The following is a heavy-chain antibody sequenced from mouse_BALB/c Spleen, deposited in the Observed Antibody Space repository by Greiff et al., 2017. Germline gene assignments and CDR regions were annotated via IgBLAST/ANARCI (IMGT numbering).Heavy chain of an antibody. Sequence: VQLQESGPGLVAPSQSLSITCTVSGFSLTGYGVNWVRQPPGKGLEWLGMIWGDGSTDYNSALKSRLSISKDNSKSQVFLKMNSLQTDDTARYYCARELTTVVATDYYAMDYWGQGTSVTVSS. J-gene: IGHJ4*01. CDR1: GFSLTGYG. CDR2: IWGDGST. V-gene: IGHV2-6-7*01. CDR3: ARELTTVVATDYYAMDY. D-gene: IGHD1-1*01.